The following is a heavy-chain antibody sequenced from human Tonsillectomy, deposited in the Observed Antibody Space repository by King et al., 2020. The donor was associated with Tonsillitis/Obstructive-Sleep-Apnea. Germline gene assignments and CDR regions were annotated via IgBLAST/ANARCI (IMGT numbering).Heavy chain of an antibody. D-gene: IGHD4-23*01. J-gene: IGHJ6*04. Sequence: VQLVESGGGLVKPGGSLRLSCAASGFTFINAWMSWVRQAPGKGLEWVGRIKSKTDGGTTDYAASVKGRFNISRDDSKNTLYLQMNSLKTEDTAVYYCTTDRGKLVVDVWGKGTTVTVSS. CDR2: IKSKTDGGTT. V-gene: IGHV3-15*01. CDR1: GFTFINAW. CDR3: TTDRGKLVVDV.